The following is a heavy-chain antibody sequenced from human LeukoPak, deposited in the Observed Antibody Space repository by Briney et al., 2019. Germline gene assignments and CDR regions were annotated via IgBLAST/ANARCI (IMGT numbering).Heavy chain of an antibody. J-gene: IGHJ4*02. Sequence: SETLSLTCTVSGGSISISSYYWGWIRQPPGKGQEWIGSIYYSGSTYYNPSLKSRVTVSVDTSKNQFSLKLSSVTAADTAVYYCARRGYYYDSSGSTELFDYWGQGTLVTVSS. CDR3: ARRGYYYDSSGSTELFDY. D-gene: IGHD3-22*01. CDR1: GGSISISSYY. CDR2: IYYSGST. V-gene: IGHV4-39*01.